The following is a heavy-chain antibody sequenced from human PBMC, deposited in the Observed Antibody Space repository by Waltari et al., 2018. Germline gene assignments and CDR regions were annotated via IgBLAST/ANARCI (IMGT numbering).Heavy chain of an antibody. Sequence: QLQLQESGPGLVKPSETLSLTCTVSIGSISNSAYYWDWIRQSPGKGLEWIGNIYYNGNVYYNPSLDGRITISLDTSKTQFSLMLTSVTAADTAIYYCARHRAGSTWFDPWGQGTLVTVSS. J-gene: IGHJ5*02. CDR3: ARHRAGSTWFDP. CDR1: IGSISNSAYY. V-gene: IGHV4-39*01. CDR2: IYYNGNV. D-gene: IGHD6-19*01.